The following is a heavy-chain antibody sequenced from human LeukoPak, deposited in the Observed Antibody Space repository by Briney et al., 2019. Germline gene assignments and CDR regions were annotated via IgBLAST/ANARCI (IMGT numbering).Heavy chain of an antibody. CDR2: INQDGSEK. Sequence: GGSLRLSCAASGFTFSSYWMSWVRQAPGKGLECVANINQDGSEKYYADSVKGRFTISRDNANNSLYLQMNSLRAEDTAVYYCARSMVADYLNDDFDIWGQGTMVTVSS. D-gene: IGHD2-15*01. J-gene: IGHJ3*02. V-gene: IGHV3-7*01. CDR3: ARSMVADYLNDDFDI. CDR1: GFTFSSYW.